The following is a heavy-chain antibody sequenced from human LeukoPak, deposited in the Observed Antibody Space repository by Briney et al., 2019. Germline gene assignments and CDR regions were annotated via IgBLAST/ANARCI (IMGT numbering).Heavy chain of an antibody. CDR3: ARIRYGDYPSWFDP. V-gene: IGHV4-38-2*01. CDR2: IYHSGST. Sequence: PSETLSLTCAVSGYSISSGYYWGWIRQPPGKGLEWIGSIYHSGSTYYNPSLKSRVTIPVDTSKNQFSLKLSSVTAADTAVYYCARIRYGDYPSWFDPWGQGTLVTVSS. D-gene: IGHD4-17*01. J-gene: IGHJ5*02. CDR1: GYSISSGYY.